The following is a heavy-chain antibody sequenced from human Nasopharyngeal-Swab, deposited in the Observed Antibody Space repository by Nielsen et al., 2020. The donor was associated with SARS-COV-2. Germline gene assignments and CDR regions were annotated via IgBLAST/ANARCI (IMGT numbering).Heavy chain of an antibody. CDR1: GFTFSSYN. J-gene: IGHJ5*02. Sequence: GESLKISCAASGFTFSSYNMNWVRQAPGKGLEWVSSISSSSSYIYYADSVKGRFTISRDNAKNSLYLQMNSLRAEDTAVYYCAREVPGVPAAMRFDPWGQGTLVTVSS. V-gene: IGHV3-21*01. D-gene: IGHD2-2*01. CDR2: ISSSSSYI. CDR3: AREVPGVPAAMRFDP.